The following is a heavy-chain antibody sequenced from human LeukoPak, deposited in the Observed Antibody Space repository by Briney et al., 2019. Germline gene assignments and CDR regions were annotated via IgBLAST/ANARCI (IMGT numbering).Heavy chain of an antibody. CDR3: ARAPSEIGGYYPEYFRH. J-gene: IGHJ1*01. CDR2: IKSDGGT. Sequence: GGSLRLSCAASGFTFSTYWMHWVRRAPGKGLVWVSRIKSDGGTNYADSVKGRFTISRDNAKKTVSLQMNSLRPEDTGVYYCARAPSEIGGYYPEYFRHWGQGTLVTVSS. D-gene: IGHD3-22*01. V-gene: IGHV3-74*01. CDR1: GFTFSTYW.